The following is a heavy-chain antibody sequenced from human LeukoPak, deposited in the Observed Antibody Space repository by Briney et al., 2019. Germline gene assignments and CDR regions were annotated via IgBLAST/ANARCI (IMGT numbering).Heavy chain of an antibody. CDR2: VYDSGTT. J-gene: IGHJ5*02. V-gene: IGHV4-59*12. D-gene: IGHD2-15*01. CDR3: ARDRYCSGGSCYSSPYNWFDP. Sequence: SETLSLTCTVSGGSISRYYWSWIRQPPGKGLEWFGYVYDSGTTNYNPSLKSRVTISVDTSKNQFSLKLSSVTAADTAVYYCARDRYCSGGSCYSSPYNWFDPWGQGTLVTVSS. CDR1: GGSISRYY.